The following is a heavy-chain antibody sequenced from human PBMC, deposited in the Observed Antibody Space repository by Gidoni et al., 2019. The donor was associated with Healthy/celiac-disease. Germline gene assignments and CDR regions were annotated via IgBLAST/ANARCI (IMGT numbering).Heavy chain of an antibody. CDR2: IYYSGST. D-gene: IGHD3-10*01. CDR3: ARVRPPGRDDGMDV. J-gene: IGHJ6*02. V-gene: IGHV4-39*01. Sequence: RSIYYSGSTYYNPSLKSRVTISVDTSKNQFSLKLSSVTAADTAVYYCARVRPPGRDDGMDVWGQGTTVTVSS.